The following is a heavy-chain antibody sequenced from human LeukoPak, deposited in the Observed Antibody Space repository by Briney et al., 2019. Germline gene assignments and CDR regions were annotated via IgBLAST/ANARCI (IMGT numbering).Heavy chain of an antibody. CDR2: ISAYNGNT. D-gene: IGHD5-18*01. CDR3: ARDEGTAMVAYYYYYYGMDV. Sequence: ASVKVSCKASGYTFTSYGISWVRQAPGQGLEWMGWISAYNGNTNYAQKLQGRVTMTTDTSTSTAYMELRSLRSDDTAVYYCARDEGTAMVAYYYYYYGMDVWGQGTTVTVSS. J-gene: IGHJ6*02. V-gene: IGHV1-18*01. CDR1: GYTFTSYG.